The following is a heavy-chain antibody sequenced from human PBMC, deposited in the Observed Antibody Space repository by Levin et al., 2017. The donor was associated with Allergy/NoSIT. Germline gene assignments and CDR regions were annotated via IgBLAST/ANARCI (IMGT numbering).Heavy chain of an antibody. Sequence: GGSLRLSCAASGFSFSSHALNWVRQAPGKGLEWVAVISYEGSNKFSADSVKGRFTISRDNSKNTLYLQMNSLRPEDTAVYYCARDTSAGGSGWGSLDYWGQGTLVTVSS. CDR3: ARDTSAGGSGWGSLDY. CDR2: ISYEGSNK. CDR1: GFSFSSHA. V-gene: IGHV3-30*01. J-gene: IGHJ4*02. D-gene: IGHD6-19*01.